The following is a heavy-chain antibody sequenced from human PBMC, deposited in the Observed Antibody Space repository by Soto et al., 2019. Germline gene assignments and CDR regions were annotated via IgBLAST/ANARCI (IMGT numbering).Heavy chain of an antibody. CDR3: ARAEGLD. V-gene: IGHV1-8*01. CDR1: GYTFTSYD. J-gene: IGHJ4*02. D-gene: IGHD2-21*01. CDR2: VNPNSGNT. Sequence: QVQLVQSGAEVKKPGASVKVSCKASGYTFTSYDINWVRQATGQGLEWMGWVNPNSGNTGYAQKFQGRVTMTRNTSINTAYMVLDNLRSEDTAVYYRARAEGLDWGQGTLVTVSS.